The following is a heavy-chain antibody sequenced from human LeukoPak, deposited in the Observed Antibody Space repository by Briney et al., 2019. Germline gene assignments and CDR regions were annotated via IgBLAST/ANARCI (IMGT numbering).Heavy chain of an antibody. J-gene: IGHJ6*03. Sequence: PGGSLRLSCSASGFTFTTYAMTWVRQPPGKGLEWVSVFSGSGGSTYYADSVKGRFTISRDNSKNTLYLQMNSLRAEDTAVYYCAKSGVVAAVYYYYMDVWGKGTTVTVSS. D-gene: IGHD2-15*01. CDR1: GFTFTTYA. CDR2: FSGSGGST. CDR3: AKSGVVAAVYYYYMDV. V-gene: IGHV3-23*01.